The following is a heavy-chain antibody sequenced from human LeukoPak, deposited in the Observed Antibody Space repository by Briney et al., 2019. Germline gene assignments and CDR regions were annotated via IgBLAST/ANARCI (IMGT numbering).Heavy chain of an antibody. Sequence: GGTLRLSCAASGFTFSSYGMSWVRQAPGKGLEWVSAISGGGGSTYYADSVKGRFTISRDNSKNTLYLQMNSLRAEDTAVYYCAKDGGWFGELLPDYYYYYMDVWGKGTTVTISS. CDR1: GFTFSSYG. CDR2: ISGGGGST. V-gene: IGHV3-23*01. J-gene: IGHJ6*03. D-gene: IGHD3-10*01. CDR3: AKDGGWFGELLPDYYYYYMDV.